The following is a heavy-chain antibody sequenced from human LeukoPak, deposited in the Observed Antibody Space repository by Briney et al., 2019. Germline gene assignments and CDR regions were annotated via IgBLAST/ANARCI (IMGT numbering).Heavy chain of an antibody. CDR3: ARVHNFYGDYGRDYFDY. CDR2: IKQDGSEK. D-gene: IGHD4-17*01. CDR1: GFTFSSYW. V-gene: IGHV3-7*01. Sequence: GGSLRLSCAASGFTFSSYWMSWVRQAPGKGREWVANIKQDGSEKYYVDSVKGRFTISRDNAKNSLYLQTNSLRAEDTAVYYCARVHNFYGDYGRDYFDYWGQGTLVTVSS. J-gene: IGHJ4*02.